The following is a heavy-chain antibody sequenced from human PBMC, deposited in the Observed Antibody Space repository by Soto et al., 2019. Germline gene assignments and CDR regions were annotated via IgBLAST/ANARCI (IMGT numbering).Heavy chain of an antibody. J-gene: IGHJ2*01. V-gene: IGHV3-15*07. CDR2: IKSKTDRGTT. CDR3: TKRPHYYDSSGYSYRELYWYFDL. Sequence: EVQLVESGGGLVKPGGSLRLSCAASGFTFSNAWMNWVRQAPGKGLEWVGRIKSKTDRGTTDYAGPVKGRFPISRRDSKNTLYLQMNSLKTEATAVYYCTKRPHYYDSSGYSYRELYWYFDLWGRGTLVTVSS. CDR1: GFTFSNAW. D-gene: IGHD3-22*01.